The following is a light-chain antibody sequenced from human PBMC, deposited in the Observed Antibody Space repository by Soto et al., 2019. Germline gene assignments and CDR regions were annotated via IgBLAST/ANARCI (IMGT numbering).Light chain of an antibody. CDR3: SAYTSSSTLVV. Sequence: QSALTQPASVSGSPGQSITISCTGTSSDVGGYNYVSWYQQHPGKAPKLMIYDVSNRPSGVSNRFSGSKSGNTASLTISGLQAEDEAAYYCSAYTSSSTLVVVGGGTKVTVI. J-gene: IGLJ2*01. V-gene: IGLV2-14*01. CDR2: DVS. CDR1: SSDVGGYNY.